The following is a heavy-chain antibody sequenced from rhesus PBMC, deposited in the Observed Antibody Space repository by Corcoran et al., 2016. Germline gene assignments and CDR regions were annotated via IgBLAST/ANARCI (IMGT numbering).Heavy chain of an antibody. D-gene: IGHD6-31*01. V-gene: IGHV4-122*02. CDR2: ITYSGST. Sequence: QVQLQESGPGLVKPSETLSLTCAVSGYSISSGYYWSWIRQPPGKGLEWIGYITYSGSTSYNPSLKSRVTISRDTSKNQFSLKLSSVTAADTAVYYCARGSSGWSFDYWGQGVLVTVSS. CDR3: ARGSSGWSFDY. J-gene: IGHJ4*01. CDR1: GYSISSGYY.